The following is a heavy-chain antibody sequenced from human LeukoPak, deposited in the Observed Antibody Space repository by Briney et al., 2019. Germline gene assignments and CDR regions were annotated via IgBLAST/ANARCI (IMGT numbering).Heavy chain of an antibody. D-gene: IGHD1-26*01. Sequence: GGSLRLSCAASGFTFSSYWMSWVRQAPGKGLEWVANIKQDGSEKYYVDSVKGRFTISRDNAMNSLYLQMNSLRAEDTAVYYCAREGILAFSGRSTSSYAFDIWGQGTMVTVSS. CDR2: IKQDGSEK. CDR3: AREGILAFSGRSTSSYAFDI. CDR1: GFTFSSYW. V-gene: IGHV3-7*01. J-gene: IGHJ3*02.